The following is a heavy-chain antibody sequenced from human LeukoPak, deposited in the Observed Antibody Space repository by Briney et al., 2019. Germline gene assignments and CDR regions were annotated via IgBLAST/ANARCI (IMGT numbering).Heavy chain of an antibody. CDR3: ARNIAATPAFDY. D-gene: IGHD2-15*01. J-gene: IGHJ4*02. Sequence: PGGSLRLSCAASGFTVSSNYMSWVRQAPGKGLEWVSVIYSGGSTYYADSVKGRFTISRDNSKNTLYLQVNSLRAEDTAVYYCARNIAATPAFDYWGQGTLVTVSS. CDR2: IYSGGST. CDR1: GFTVSSNY. V-gene: IGHV3-53*01.